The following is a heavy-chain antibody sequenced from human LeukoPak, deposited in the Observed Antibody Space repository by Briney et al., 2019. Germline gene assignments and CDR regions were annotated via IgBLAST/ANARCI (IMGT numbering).Heavy chain of an antibody. V-gene: IGHV4-39*07. CDR3: ARLLRVGYCSAATCNWFHP. J-gene: IGHJ5*02. D-gene: IGHD2-15*01. CDR2: IYYSGST. Sequence: SETLSLTCAVYGGSFSSYSWGWIRQPPGKGLEWIGSIYYSGSTYYSPSLKSRVTIPVDKTYNQSSLKLSSVTAADPGVYYCARLLRVGYCSAATCNWFHPWGQGTLVTVSS. CDR1: GGSFSSYS.